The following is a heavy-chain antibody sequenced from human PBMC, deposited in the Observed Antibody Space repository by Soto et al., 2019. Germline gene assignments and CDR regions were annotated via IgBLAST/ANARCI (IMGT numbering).Heavy chain of an antibody. CDR2: LSGDNGDI. CDR3: AGSRGFGFDF. V-gene: IGHV1-18*01. D-gene: IGHD2-15*01. CDR1: DYTFNSYG. J-gene: IGHJ4*02. Sequence: ASVKVSCKASDYTFNSYGISWVRKAPGQGLEWMGWLSGDNGDIKYAQKFQGRVTMTTDISTSTVYMELRSLSSDDTAVYFCAGSRGFGFDFWGQGTLVTVSS.